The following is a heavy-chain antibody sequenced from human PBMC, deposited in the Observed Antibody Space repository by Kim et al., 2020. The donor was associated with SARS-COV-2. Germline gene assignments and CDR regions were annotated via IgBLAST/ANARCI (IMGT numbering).Heavy chain of an antibody. J-gene: IGHJ4*02. CDR2: IKSKTDGGTT. CDR1: GFTFSNAW. D-gene: IGHD3-10*01. Sequence: GGSLRLSCAASGFTFSNAWMSWVRQAPGKGLEWVGRIKSKTDGGTTDYAAPVKGRFTISRDDSKNTLYLQMNSLKTEDTAVYYCTTKEVWFGELFFDYWGQGTLVTVSS. CDR3: TTKEVWFGELFFDY. V-gene: IGHV3-15*01.